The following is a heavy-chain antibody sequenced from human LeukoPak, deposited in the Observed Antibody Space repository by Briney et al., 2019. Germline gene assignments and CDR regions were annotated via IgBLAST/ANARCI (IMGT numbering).Heavy chain of an antibody. Sequence: SETLSLTCAVYGGSFSGYYWSWIRQPPGKGLEWIGEINHSGSTNYNPSLKSRATISVDTSKNQFSLKLSSVTAADTAVYYCARGGVLGLVTTPPPRAFDIWGQGTMVTVSS. V-gene: IGHV4-34*01. CDR3: ARGGVLGLVTTPPPRAFDI. D-gene: IGHD3/OR15-3a*01. CDR2: INHSGST. J-gene: IGHJ3*02. CDR1: GGSFSGYY.